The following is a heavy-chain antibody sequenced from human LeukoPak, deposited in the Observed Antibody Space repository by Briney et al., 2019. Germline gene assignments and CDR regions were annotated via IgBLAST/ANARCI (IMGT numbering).Heavy chain of an antibody. CDR2: IKQDGSEK. CDR1: GFTFSSYW. J-gene: IGHJ4*02. Sequence: GGSLRLSCAASGFTFSSYWMSWVRQAPGKGLEWVADIKQDGSEKYYVDSVKGRFTISRDNAKNSLYLQMNSLGGEDTAVYYCARERGLEGGDTYGYFDYWGQGALVTVSP. V-gene: IGHV3-7*01. D-gene: IGHD5-18*01. CDR3: ARERGLEGGDTYGYFDY.